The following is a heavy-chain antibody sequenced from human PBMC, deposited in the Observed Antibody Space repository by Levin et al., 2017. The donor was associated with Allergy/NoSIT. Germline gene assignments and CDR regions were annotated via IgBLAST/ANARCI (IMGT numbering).Heavy chain of an antibody. CDR1: GYSFTSYW. Sequence: RGESLKISCKGSGYSFTSYWISWVRQMPGKGLEWMGRIDPSDSYTNYSPSFQGHVTISADKSISTAYLQWSSLKASDTAMYYCARFLAAAGTQYYYYYMDVWGKGTTVTVSS. CDR3: ARFLAAAGTQYYYYYMDV. V-gene: IGHV5-10-1*01. CDR2: IDPSDSYT. D-gene: IGHD6-13*01. J-gene: IGHJ6*03.